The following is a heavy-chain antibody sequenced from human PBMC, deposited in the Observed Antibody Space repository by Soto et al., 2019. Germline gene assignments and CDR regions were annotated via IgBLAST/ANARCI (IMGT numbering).Heavy chain of an antibody. CDR3: ARPSRYYYDSSGQLDY. Sequence: GESLKISCKGSGYSFTSYWIGWVRQMPGKGLEWMGIIYPGDSDTRYSPSFQGQVTISADKSISTAYLQWSSLKASDTAMYYCARPSRYYYDSSGQLDYWGQGTLVTVSS. V-gene: IGHV5-51*01. J-gene: IGHJ4*02. CDR1: GYSFTSYW. D-gene: IGHD3-22*01. CDR2: IYPGDSDT.